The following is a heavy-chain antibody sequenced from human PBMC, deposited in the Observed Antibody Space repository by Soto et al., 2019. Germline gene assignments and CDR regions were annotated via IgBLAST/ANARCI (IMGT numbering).Heavy chain of an antibody. CDR2: INHSGST. CDR3: ARIRSGFWSGYTIDY. CDR1: GGSFSGYY. D-gene: IGHD3-3*01. V-gene: IGHV4-34*01. Sequence: QVQLQQWGAGLLKPSETLSLTCAVYGGSFSGYYWSWIRQPPGKGLEWIGEINHSGSTNYNPSLKRRVTISVDTSKNQFSLKLSSVTAADTAVYYCARIRSGFWSGYTIDYWGQGTLVTVSS. J-gene: IGHJ4*02.